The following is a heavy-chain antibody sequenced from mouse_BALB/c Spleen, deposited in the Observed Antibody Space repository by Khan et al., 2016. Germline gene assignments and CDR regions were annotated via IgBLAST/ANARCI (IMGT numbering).Heavy chain of an antibody. D-gene: IGHD2-3*01. J-gene: IGHJ3*01. Sequence: EVELVESGGGLVQPGGSLRLSCATSGFTFTDYYMSWVRQPPGKALEWLGFIRNKANGYTTEYSASVKGRFTISRDNSQSILYLQMNTLRAEDSATYYCASRLYEGYTPAWFAYWGQGTLVTVSA. CDR3: ASRLYEGYTPAWFAY. V-gene: IGHV7-3*02. CDR1: GFTFTDYY. CDR2: IRNKANGYTT.